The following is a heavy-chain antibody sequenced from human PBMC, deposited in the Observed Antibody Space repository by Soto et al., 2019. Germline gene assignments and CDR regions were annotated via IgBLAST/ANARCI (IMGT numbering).Heavy chain of an antibody. CDR1: GGTFSSYT. Sequence: SVKVSCKASGGTFSSYTISWVRQAPGQGLEWMGRIIPILGIANYAQKFQGRVTITADKSTSTAYMELSSLRSEDTAVYYCARRLQWLDAFDIWGQGTMVTVSS. V-gene: IGHV1-69*02. CDR2: IIPILGIA. J-gene: IGHJ3*02. CDR3: ARRLQWLDAFDI. D-gene: IGHD6-19*01.